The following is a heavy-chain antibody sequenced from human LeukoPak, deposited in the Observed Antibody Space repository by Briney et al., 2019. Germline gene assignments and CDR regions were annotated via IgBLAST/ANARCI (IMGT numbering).Heavy chain of an antibody. D-gene: IGHD4-17*01. Sequence: GGSLRLSCAASGFIFSSCSMNWVRQAPGKGLEWVSAISSDSSYTYYADSVRGRFTISRDNAKNSLYLQMNSLRAEDTAVYYCARIRDFGASYHYFYMDVWGKGTTVTVSS. CDR3: ARIRDFGASYHYFYMDV. CDR1: GFIFSSCS. J-gene: IGHJ6*03. V-gene: IGHV3-21*01. CDR2: ISSDSSYT.